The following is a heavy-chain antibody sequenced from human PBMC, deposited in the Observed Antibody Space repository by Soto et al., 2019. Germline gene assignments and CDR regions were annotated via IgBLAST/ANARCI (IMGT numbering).Heavy chain of an antibody. CDR3: AMAKPDSSSWYVLDY. V-gene: IGHV3-53*05. CDR2: IYDGGSK. D-gene: IGHD6-13*01. CDR1: GFTVSSNY. Sequence: PGGSLRLSCAASGFTVSSNYMSWVRQAPGKGLEWVSVIYDGGSKYYADSVKGRFTISRDNSKNTLYLQMNSLRAEDTAVYYCAMAKPDSSSWYVLDYWGQGTLVTVSS. J-gene: IGHJ4*02.